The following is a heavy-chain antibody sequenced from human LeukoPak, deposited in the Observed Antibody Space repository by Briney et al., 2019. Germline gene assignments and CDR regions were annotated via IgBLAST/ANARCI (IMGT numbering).Heavy chain of an antibody. D-gene: IGHD6-25*01. V-gene: IGHV4-34*01. CDR1: GGSFSGYY. Sequence: PSETLSLTCAVYGGSFSGYYWSSVRQPPGKGLEWIGEINHSGSTNYNPSLKSRVTISVDTSKNQFSLKLSSVTAADTAVYYCARDSSGYGDYGDYWGQGTLVTVSS. CDR2: INHSGST. CDR3: ARDSSGYGDYGDY. J-gene: IGHJ4*02.